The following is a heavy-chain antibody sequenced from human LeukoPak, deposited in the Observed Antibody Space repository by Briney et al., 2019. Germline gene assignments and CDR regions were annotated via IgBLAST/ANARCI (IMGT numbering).Heavy chain of an antibody. CDR3: TAGVGASDFDY. CDR2: IKSKTDGGAT. J-gene: IGHJ4*02. V-gene: IGHV3-15*01. CDR1: GFTFNDAW. Sequence: PGGSLRLPCAASGFTFNDAWMSWVRQTPGKGLEWVGRIKSKTDGGATDYAAPVEGRFTISRDDSKDTLWLQMNSLQTDDTAVYYCTAGVGASDFDYWGQGTLVTVSS. D-gene: IGHD1-26*01.